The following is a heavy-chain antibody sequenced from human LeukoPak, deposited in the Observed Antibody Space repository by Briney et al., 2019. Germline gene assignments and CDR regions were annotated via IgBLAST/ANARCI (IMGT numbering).Heavy chain of an antibody. CDR1: GFTFSGHA. J-gene: IGHJ4*02. CDR3: ARDRPYGDLDGFDY. Sequence: GGSLRLSCAASGFTFSGHAMGWVRQAPGKGLEWVSSITGSGGGTYCGDSVKGRFTISRDNSMNTLYLQMNNLRADDTAVYYCARDRPYGDLDGFDYWGQGTLVTVSS. V-gene: IGHV3-23*01. CDR2: ITGSGGGT. D-gene: IGHD4-17*01.